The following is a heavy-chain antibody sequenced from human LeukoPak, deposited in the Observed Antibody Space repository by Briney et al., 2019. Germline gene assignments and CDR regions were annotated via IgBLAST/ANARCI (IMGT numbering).Heavy chain of an antibody. CDR2: ISWNSGSI. V-gene: IGHV3-9*03. Sequence: TGGSLRLSCAASGFPFDDYAMHWVRQAPGKGLEWVSGISWNSGSIVYADSVKGRFTISRDNAKNSLYLQMNSLRAEDMAWYYCAKGGYSISSRFDYWGQGTLVIVSS. D-gene: IGHD6-6*01. CDR1: GFPFDDYA. CDR3: AKGGYSISSRFDY. J-gene: IGHJ4*02.